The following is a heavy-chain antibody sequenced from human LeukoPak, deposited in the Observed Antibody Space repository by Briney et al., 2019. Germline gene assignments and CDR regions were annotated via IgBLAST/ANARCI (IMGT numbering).Heavy chain of an antibody. CDR1: GFTFDDYA. D-gene: IGHD3-10*01. J-gene: IGHJ5*02. Sequence: PGGSLSLSRAASGFTFDDYAMHWVRQAPGKGLEWVSGISWNSGSIGYADSVKGRFTISRDNAKNSLYLQMNSLRAEDTALYYCAKDYAPMVRGNSFDPWGQGTLVTVSS. CDR3: AKDYAPMVRGNSFDP. CDR2: ISWNSGSI. V-gene: IGHV3-9*01.